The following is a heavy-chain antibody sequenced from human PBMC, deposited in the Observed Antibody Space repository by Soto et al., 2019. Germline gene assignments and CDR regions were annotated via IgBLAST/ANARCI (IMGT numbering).Heavy chain of an antibody. V-gene: IGHV4-39*01. CDR1: GGIIRPSEYH. Sequence: TVSGGIIRPSEYHGGWIRLPQGKGLEWIGSIYYSGSTYYNPSLKSRVTISVDTSKNQFSLKLSSVTAADTAVYYCASQLRHSHWSLKSQFNYCGQGTLIT. J-gene: IGHJ4*01. CDR2: IYYSGST. D-gene: IGHD3-9*01. CDR3: ASQLRHSHWSLKSQFNY.